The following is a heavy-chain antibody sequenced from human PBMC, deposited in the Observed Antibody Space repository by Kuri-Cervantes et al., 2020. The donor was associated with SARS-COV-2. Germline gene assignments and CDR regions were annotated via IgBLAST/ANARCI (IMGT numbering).Heavy chain of an antibody. CDR1: GFTVSSNY. CDR3: ARVDRTGGNAFVDY. J-gene: IGHJ4*02. Sequence: GGSLRLSWAASGFTVSSNYMSWVRQAPGKGLERVSVIYSGGSTYYADSVKGRFTISRDNSKNTLYLQMHSLRAEDTAVYYCARVDRTGGNAFVDYWGQGTLVTVSS. CDR2: IYSGGST. V-gene: IGHV3-53*01. D-gene: IGHD4-23*01.